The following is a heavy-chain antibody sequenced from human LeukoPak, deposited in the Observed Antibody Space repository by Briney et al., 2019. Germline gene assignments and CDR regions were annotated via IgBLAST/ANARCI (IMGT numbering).Heavy chain of an antibody. CDR1: GFTFSSYA. CDR3: AKGQAVGETNWFDP. V-gene: IGHV3-23*01. J-gene: IGHJ5*02. Sequence: GGSLRLSCAASGFTFSSYAMSWVRQAPGKGLEWVSAISGSGGSTYYADSVKGRFTISRDNSKNTLYLQMHSLSADDTAVYYCAKGQAVGETNWFDPWGQGTLVTVSS. D-gene: IGHD2-21*01. CDR2: ISGSGGST.